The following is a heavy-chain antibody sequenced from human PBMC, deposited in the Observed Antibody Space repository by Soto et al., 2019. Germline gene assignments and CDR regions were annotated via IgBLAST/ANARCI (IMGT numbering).Heavy chain of an antibody. CDR1: GGSISSYY. J-gene: IGHJ6*02. CDR2: IYYSGST. D-gene: IGHD2-2*01. V-gene: IGHV4-59*01. Sequence: PSETLSLTCTVSGGSISSYYWSWIRQPPGEGLEWIGYIYYSGSTNYNPSLKSRVTISVDTSKNRFSLKLSSVTAADTAVYYCASTSGYYYYYGMDVWGQGTTVTVSS. CDR3: ASTSGYYYYYGMDV.